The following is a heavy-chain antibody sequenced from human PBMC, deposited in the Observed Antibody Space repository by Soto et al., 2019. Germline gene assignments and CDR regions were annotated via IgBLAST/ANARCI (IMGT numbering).Heavy chain of an antibody. CDR3: ARPPRYNWNYDAFDI. Sequence: GVSLRLSCAASGFTFSSYWMHWVRQAPGKGLVWVSRINSDGSSTSYADSVKGRFTISRDNAKNTLYLQMNSLRAEDTAVYYCARPPRYNWNYDAFDICGQGTMVTVSS. J-gene: IGHJ3*02. CDR2: INSDGSST. CDR1: GFTFSSYW. V-gene: IGHV3-74*01. D-gene: IGHD1-7*01.